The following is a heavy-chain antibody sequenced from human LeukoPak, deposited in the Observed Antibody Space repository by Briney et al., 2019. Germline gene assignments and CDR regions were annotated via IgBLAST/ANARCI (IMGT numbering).Heavy chain of an antibody. J-gene: IGHJ4*02. V-gene: IGHV3-30*02. CDR1: GFRFDTYG. Sequence: SGGSLRLSCAASGFRFDTYGMHWVRQAPGKGLEWVAYIRYDGSTTYYADCVRGRFTISREHYKNTLFLEMNSLRAEDTAVFYCAKKGGNYDYFDYWGQGNLVTVSS. CDR2: IRYDGSTT. D-gene: IGHD3-3*01. CDR3: AKKGGNYDYFDY.